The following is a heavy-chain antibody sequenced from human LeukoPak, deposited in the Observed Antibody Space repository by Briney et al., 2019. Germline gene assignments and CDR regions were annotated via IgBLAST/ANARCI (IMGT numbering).Heavy chain of an antibody. J-gene: IGHJ5*02. Sequence: ASVKVSCKASGYTFTGYYMHWVRQAPGQGLEWMGRVSPNNGVPNYAQKFQGRVTMTRDTAISTAYMELSSLRSDDTAVYFCAREVGYSSSYYGRFDPWGQGTLVIVSS. CDR3: AREVGYSSSYYGRFDP. D-gene: IGHD2-2*01. V-gene: IGHV1-2*06. CDR1: GYTFTGYY. CDR2: VSPNNGVP.